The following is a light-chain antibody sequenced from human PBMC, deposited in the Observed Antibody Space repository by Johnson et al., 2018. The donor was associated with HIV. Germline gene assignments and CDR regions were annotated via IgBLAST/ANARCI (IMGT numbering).Light chain of an antibody. CDR3: GTWDSSLSAGV. Sequence: QSVLTQPPSVSAAPVQKVTISCSGSNSNIGNNYISWYQHLPGTAPQLLIYDNNKRPSGIPDRFSGSKSGPSATLGITGLQTGDEADYYCGTWDSSLSAGVFGTGTKVTVL. CDR1: NSNIGNNY. J-gene: IGLJ1*01. V-gene: IGLV1-51*01. CDR2: DNN.